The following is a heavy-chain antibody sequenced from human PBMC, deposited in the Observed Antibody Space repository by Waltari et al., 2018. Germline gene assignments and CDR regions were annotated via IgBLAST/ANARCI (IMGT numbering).Heavy chain of an antibody. J-gene: IGHJ4*02. CDR1: GYTFTSYA. D-gene: IGHD3-10*01. CDR3: ARVGELRGVMDY. V-gene: IGHV1-3*01. CDR2: INAGNGNT. Sequence: QVQLVQSGAEVKKPGASVKVSCKASGYTFTSYAMHWVRQAPGQRLEWMGWINAGNGNTKYSQKFQGRVTITRDTSASTAYMELSSLRSEDTAVYYCARVGELRGVMDYWGQGTLVTVSS.